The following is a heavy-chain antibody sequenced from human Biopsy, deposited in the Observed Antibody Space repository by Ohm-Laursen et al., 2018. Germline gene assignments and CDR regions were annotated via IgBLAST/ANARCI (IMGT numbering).Heavy chain of an antibody. CDR3: VRGVDYYDPYHYYALDV. V-gene: IGHV4-34*01. CDR2: INQSGRT. Sequence: GTLSLTCAVYGGSLSGYYWSWIRQPPGKGLEWIGQINQSGRTNYNPSLKSRVTISVDTSKNQFSLKVRSVTAADTAVYYCVRGVDYYDPYHYYALDVWGQGTTVTVSS. D-gene: IGHD3-22*01. CDR1: GGSLSGYY. J-gene: IGHJ6*02.